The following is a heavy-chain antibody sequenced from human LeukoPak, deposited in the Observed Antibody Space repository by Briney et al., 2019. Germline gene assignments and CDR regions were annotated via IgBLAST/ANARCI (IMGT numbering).Heavy chain of an antibody. Sequence: GGSLRLSCAASGFTVSSNYMSWVRQAPGKGLEWVSAISGSGGSTYYADSVKGRFTISRDNSKNTLYLQMNSLRAEDTAVYYCAKDHRYSSGWYVDYWGQGTLVTVSS. D-gene: IGHD6-19*01. CDR1: GFTVSSNY. V-gene: IGHV3-23*01. CDR2: ISGSGGST. CDR3: AKDHRYSSGWYVDY. J-gene: IGHJ4*02.